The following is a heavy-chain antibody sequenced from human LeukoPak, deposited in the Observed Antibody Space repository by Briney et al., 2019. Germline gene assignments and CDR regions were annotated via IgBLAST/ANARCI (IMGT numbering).Heavy chain of an antibody. CDR3: ARGGLESPWSGYNAPDF. D-gene: IGHD3-3*01. J-gene: IGHJ4*02. CDR2: INAGGGST. CDR1: GLIFSNFD. Sequence: GGSLRLSCAASGLIFSNFDMHWVRQAPGKGLEYVSSINAGGGSTYYAASVKGRFTISRDAVKDTLYLQMGSVRIEDTAVYYCARGGLESPWSGYNAPDFWGQGTLVAVSS. V-gene: IGHV3-64*02.